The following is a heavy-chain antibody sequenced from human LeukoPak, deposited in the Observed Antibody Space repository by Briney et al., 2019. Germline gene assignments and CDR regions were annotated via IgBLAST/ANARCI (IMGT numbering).Heavy chain of an antibody. V-gene: IGHV1-69*13. J-gene: IGHJ6*02. CDR2: IIPIFGTA. Sequence: SVNVSCKASGGTFSSYAISWVRQAPGQGLEWMGGIIPIFGTANYAQKFQGRVTITADESTSTAYMELSSLRSEDTAVYYCARATLGYCSGGSCETYYYYGMDVWGQGTTVTVSS. CDR3: ARATLGYCSGGSCETYYYYGMDV. CDR1: GGTFSSYA. D-gene: IGHD2-15*01.